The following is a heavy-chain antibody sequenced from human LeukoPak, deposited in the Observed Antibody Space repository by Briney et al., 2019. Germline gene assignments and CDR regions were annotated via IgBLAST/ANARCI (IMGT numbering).Heavy chain of an antibody. CDR3: ASGGVHYYYYYMDV. CDR1: GGTFSSYA. J-gene: IGHJ6*03. V-gene: IGHV1-69*05. Sequence: SVKVSCKASGGTFSSYAISWVRQVPGQGLEWMGGIIPIFGTANYAQKFQGRVTITTDESTSTAYMELSSLRSEDTAVYYCASGGVHYYYYYMDVWGKGTTVTVSS. D-gene: IGHD2-8*02. CDR2: IIPIFGTA.